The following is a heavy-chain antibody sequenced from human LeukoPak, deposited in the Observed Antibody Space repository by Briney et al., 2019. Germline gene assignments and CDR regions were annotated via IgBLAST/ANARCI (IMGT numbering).Heavy chain of an antibody. V-gene: IGHV4-59*01. CDR1: GGSISSYY. Sequence: SETLSLTCTVSGGSISSYYWSWIRQPPGKGLEWIGYIYYSGSTNYNPSLKSRVTISVDTSKNQFSLKLSSVTAADTAVYYCARARLSYSSGWYVRDAFDIWGQGTMVTVSS. D-gene: IGHD6-19*01. CDR3: ARARLSYSSGWYVRDAFDI. J-gene: IGHJ3*02. CDR2: IYYSGST.